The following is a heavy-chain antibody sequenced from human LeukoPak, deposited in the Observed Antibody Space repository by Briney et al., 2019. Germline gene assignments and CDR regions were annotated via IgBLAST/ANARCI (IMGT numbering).Heavy chain of an antibody. V-gene: IGHV3-21*01. Sequence: GGSLRLSCAASGFTFSSYSMNWVRQAPGKGLEWVSSISSSSSYIYYADSVKGRFTISRDNAKNSLYLQMNSLRAEDTAVYYCARELVHDYYYYGMDVWGQGTTVTVSS. CDR2: ISSSSSYI. D-gene: IGHD6-13*01. CDR3: ARELVHDYYYYGMDV. J-gene: IGHJ6*02. CDR1: GFTFSSYS.